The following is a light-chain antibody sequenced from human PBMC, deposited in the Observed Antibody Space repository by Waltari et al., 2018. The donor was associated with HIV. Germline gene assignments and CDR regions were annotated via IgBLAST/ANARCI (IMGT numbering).Light chain of an antibody. J-gene: IGKJ1*01. Sequence: EVVMTQSPATLSVSPGQRVTLFCRASQNVSSDLAWLQQRPGQAPRLLIYGAVTRASGIPTRISGSGSGTEFTLTIRSLQSEDVAVYYCQQYNKWPRTFGQGTKVEIK. V-gene: IGKV3D-15*01. CDR3: QQYNKWPRT. CDR2: GAV. CDR1: QNVSSD.